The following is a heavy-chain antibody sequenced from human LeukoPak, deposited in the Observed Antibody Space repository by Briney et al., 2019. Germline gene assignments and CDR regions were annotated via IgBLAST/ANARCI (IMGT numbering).Heavy chain of an antibody. J-gene: IGHJ4*02. CDR2: INTNTGNP. Sequence: ASVKVSRKASRYTFTSYAMNWVRQAPGQEREWMGWINTNTGNPTYPQGFTGRFVFSLDTSVSTAYLQISSLKAEDTAVYYCARDEGGDLFANVDYWGQGTLVTVSS. V-gene: IGHV7-4-1*02. CDR3: ARDEGGDLFANVDY. D-gene: IGHD2-21*01. CDR1: RYTFTSYA.